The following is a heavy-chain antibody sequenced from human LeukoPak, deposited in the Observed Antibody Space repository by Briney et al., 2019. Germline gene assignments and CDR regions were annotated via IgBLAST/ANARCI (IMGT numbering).Heavy chain of an antibody. D-gene: IGHD6-19*01. CDR2: IYSGGST. V-gene: IGHV3-53*01. J-gene: IGHJ6*02. Sequence: GGSLRLSCAASGFTVSSNYMGWVRQAPGKGLEWVSVIYSGGSTYYADSVKGRFTISRDNSKNTLYLQMNSLRAEDTAVYYCAREKPPPRIAVAGGGPRSYYGMDVWGQGTTVTVSS. CDR3: AREKPPPRIAVAGGGPRSYYGMDV. CDR1: GFTVSSNY.